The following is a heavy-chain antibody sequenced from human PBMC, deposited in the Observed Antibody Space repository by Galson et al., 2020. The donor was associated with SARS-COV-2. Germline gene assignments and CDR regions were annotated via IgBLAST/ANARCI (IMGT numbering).Heavy chain of an antibody. D-gene: IGHD1-26*01. J-gene: IGHJ4*02. CDR1: GFAFSDHY. CDR2: SRRKADGYTT. Sequence: GGSLRLSCVASGFAFSDHYVDWVRQAPGKGLEWVGRSRRKADGYTTEYAASVKGRFSISRDDSKNSVNLQMNSLKSEDTAVYYCTRVLPPWELDFWGQGTLVTVSS. CDR3: TRVLPPWELDF. V-gene: IGHV3-72*01.